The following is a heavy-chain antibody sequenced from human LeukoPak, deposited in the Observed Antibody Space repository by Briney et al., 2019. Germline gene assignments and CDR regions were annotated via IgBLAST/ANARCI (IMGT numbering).Heavy chain of an antibody. Sequence: GGSLRLSCAASGFTFSTSWMHWVRQGPGKGLVWVSRIYSDGSFTSYADSVKGRFTISRDNAKNTVYLQMNSLRAEDTAVYYCARGQSGHAFDIWGQGTMVTVSS. CDR2: IYSDGSFT. J-gene: IGHJ3*02. V-gene: IGHV3-74*01. CDR3: ARGQSGHAFDI. CDR1: GFTFSTSW.